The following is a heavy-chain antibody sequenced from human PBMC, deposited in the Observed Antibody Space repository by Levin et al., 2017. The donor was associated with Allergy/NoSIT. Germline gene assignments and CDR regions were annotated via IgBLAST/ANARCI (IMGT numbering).Heavy chain of an antibody. Sequence: LSLTCAASGFPFSSYVMSWVRQAPGKGLEWVSGISDSGGTTYYADSVRGRFTISRDNSKNTLYLQMHSLRADDTAVYYCVRGIGGGNSVYFDYWGQGTLVTVSS. CDR2: ISDSGGTT. D-gene: IGHD4-23*01. V-gene: IGHV3-23*01. CDR3: VRGIGGGNSVYFDY. J-gene: IGHJ4*02. CDR1: GFPFSSYV.